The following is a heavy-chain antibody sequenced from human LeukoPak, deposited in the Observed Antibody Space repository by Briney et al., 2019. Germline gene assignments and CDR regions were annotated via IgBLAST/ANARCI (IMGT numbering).Heavy chain of an antibody. CDR1: GYTFTSYG. J-gene: IGHJ4*02. V-gene: IGHV1-18*01. CDR3: ARLSANPTVAGIVDY. Sequence: GASVKVSCKASGYTFTSYGISWVRQAPGQGLEWMGWISAYNGNTNYAQKLQGRVTMTTDTSTSTAYMELRSLRSDDTAVYYCARLSANPTVAGIVDYWGQGTLVTVSS. D-gene: IGHD6-19*01. CDR2: ISAYNGNT.